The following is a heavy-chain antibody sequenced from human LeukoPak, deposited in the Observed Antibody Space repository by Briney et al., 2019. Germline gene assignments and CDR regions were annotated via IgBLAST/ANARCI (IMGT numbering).Heavy chain of an antibody. J-gene: IGHJ5*02. CDR2: IYYSGST. V-gene: IGHV4-31*03. CDR3: ARSAVTTNIGFDP. Sequence: PSQTLSLTCTVSGGSISSGGYYWSWIRQHPGKGLEWIGYIYYSGSTYYNPSLKSRVTISVDTSKNQFSLKLSSVTAADTAVYYCARSAVTTNIGFDPWGQRTLVTVSS. D-gene: IGHD4-17*01. CDR1: GGSISSGGYY.